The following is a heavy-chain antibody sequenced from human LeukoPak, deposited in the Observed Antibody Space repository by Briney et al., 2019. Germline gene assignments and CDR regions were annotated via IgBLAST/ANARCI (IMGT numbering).Heavy chain of an antibody. CDR2: IYHSGST. Sequence: SETLSLTCTVSGYSISSGYYWGWIRQPPGKGLEWIGSIYHSGSTYYNPSLKSRVTISVDTSKNQFSLKLSSVTAADTAVYYCARVMAVAYSYYFDYWGQGTLVTVSS. V-gene: IGHV4-38-2*02. CDR1: GYSISSGYY. CDR3: ARVMAVAYSYYFDY. D-gene: IGHD6-19*01. J-gene: IGHJ4*02.